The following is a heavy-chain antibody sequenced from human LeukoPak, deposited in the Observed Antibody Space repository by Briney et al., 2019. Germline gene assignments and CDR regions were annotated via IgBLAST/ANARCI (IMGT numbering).Heavy chain of an antibody. D-gene: IGHD6-6*01. V-gene: IGHV3-30*02. Sequence: PGGSLRLSCPASGFTFSSYGMHWVRQAPGKGLEWVAFIRYDGSNKYYADSVKGRLTISRDNSKNTLYLQMTSLRGDDTAVYYCAKEKNSYSSSSGQGYWGQGTLVTVSS. J-gene: IGHJ4*02. CDR2: IRYDGSNK. CDR1: GFTFSSYG. CDR3: AKEKNSYSSSSGQGY.